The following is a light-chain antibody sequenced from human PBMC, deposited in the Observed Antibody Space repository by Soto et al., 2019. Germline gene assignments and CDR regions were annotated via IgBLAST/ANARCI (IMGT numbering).Light chain of an antibody. CDR2: GAS. CDR1: QSVSSSY. V-gene: IGKV3-20*01. Sequence: EIVLTQSPGTLSLSPWERATLSCRASQSVSSSYLAWYQQKPCQAPRLLIYGASSRATGIPDRCSGSGSGTDFTLTISRLEPEDFAVYYCQQYGSSPLWTFGQGTKVDI. CDR3: QQYGSSPLWT. J-gene: IGKJ1*01.